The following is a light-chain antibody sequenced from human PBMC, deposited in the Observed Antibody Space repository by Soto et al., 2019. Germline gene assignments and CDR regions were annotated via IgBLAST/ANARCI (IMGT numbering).Light chain of an antibody. CDR2: DVG. V-gene: IGLV2-14*01. J-gene: IGLJ1*01. Sequence: QSVLTQPASVSGSPGQSITISCTGTSSDVGGYNYVSWYQQHPGKAPKFMIYDVGSRPSGVSNRFSGSKSGNTASLTISGLQAEDEADYYCSSYTSSNTEVFGTGTKVTVL. CDR3: SSYTSSNTEV. CDR1: SSDVGGYNY.